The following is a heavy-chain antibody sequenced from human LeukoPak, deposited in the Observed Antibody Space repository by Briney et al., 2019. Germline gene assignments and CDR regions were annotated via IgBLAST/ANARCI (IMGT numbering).Heavy chain of an antibody. D-gene: IGHD6-25*01. CDR3: ARSRYASSGDY. V-gene: IGHV3-74*01. J-gene: IGHJ4*02. CDR2: SDNDGSST. CDR1: GFTFGQYW. Sequence: GGSLRLSRAASGFTFGQYWMHWVRQAPGKGLVWVSGSDNDGSSTRYADSVRGRFTISRDNAKKTLYLQMNSLRAEDTAVYYCARSRYASSGDYWGPGTLVTVSS.